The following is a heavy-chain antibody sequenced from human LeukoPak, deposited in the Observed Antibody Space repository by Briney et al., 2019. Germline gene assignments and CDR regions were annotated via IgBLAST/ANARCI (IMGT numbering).Heavy chain of an antibody. D-gene: IGHD6-13*01. CDR2: IQSKTDGGTT. CDR1: GGSISSYY. V-gene: IGHV3-15*05. J-gene: IGHJ4*02. CDR3: ATFNGYSSNFYKY. Sequence: ETLSLTCTVSGGSISSYYWSWIRQPPGKGLEWIGRIQSKTDGGTTDYAAPVKGRFTISRDDSKNTLYLQMNSLKTEDTAVYYCATFNGYSSNFYKYWGQGTLVTVSS.